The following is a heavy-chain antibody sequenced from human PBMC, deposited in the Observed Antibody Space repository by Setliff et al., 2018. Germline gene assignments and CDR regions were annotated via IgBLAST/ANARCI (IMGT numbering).Heavy chain of an antibody. Sequence: SETLSLTCIVAGDSISNTGYYWGWIRQPPGKGLEWIGRIYNSGTTNYNPSLKSRVTISADTSNNSFSLNLLSVTAADTAVYYCAGRDYSGGDSWGHGTLVTVSS. J-gene: IGHJ5*01. CDR2: IYNSGTT. CDR3: AGRDYSGGDS. CDR1: GDSISNTGYY. D-gene: IGHD4-4*01. V-gene: IGHV4-39*02.